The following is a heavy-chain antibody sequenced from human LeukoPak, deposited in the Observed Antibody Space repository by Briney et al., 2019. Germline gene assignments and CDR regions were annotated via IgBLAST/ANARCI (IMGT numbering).Heavy chain of an antibody. CDR1: GFSFSSYD. J-gene: IGHJ4*02. D-gene: IGHD6-19*01. CDR3: AKDRGSGWSEIDY. Sequence: SGGSLRLSCVVSGFSFSSYDMNWVRQAPGKGLEWVAVISYDGSNKYYADSVKGRFTISRDNSKNTLYLQMNSLRAEDTAVYYCAKDRGSGWSEIDYWGQGTLVTVSS. CDR2: ISYDGSNK. V-gene: IGHV3-30*18.